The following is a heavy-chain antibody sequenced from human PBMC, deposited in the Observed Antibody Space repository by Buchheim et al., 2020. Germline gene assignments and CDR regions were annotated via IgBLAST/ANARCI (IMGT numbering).Heavy chain of an antibody. Sequence: QVQLQESGPGLVKPSQTLSLTCTVSGGSISSGSYYWSWIRQPAGKGLEWIGRIYTSGSTNYNPSLKSRVTISVDQSKNQFSLKLSSVTAADTAVYYCARDRYYDSSGYWGFRWFDPWGQGTL. CDR2: IYTSGST. CDR1: GGSISSGSYY. CDR3: ARDRYYDSSGYWGFRWFDP. V-gene: IGHV4-61*02. J-gene: IGHJ5*02. D-gene: IGHD3-22*01.